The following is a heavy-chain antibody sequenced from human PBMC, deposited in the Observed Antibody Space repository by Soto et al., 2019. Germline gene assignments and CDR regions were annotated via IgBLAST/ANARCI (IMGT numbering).Heavy chain of an antibody. V-gene: IGHV3-15*07. CDR3: TTSRPIAVAGKEEFDP. J-gene: IGHJ5*02. CDR1: GFTFSNAW. CDR2: IKSKTDGGTT. D-gene: IGHD6-19*01. Sequence: GESLKISCAASGFTFSNAWMNWVRQAPGKGLEWVGRIKSKTDGGTTDYAAPVKGRFTISRDDSKNTLYLQMNSLKTEDTAVYYCTTSRPIAVAGKEEFDPWGQGTLVTVSS.